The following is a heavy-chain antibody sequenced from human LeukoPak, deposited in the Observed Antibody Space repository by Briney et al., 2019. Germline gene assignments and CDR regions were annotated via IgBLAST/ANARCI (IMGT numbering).Heavy chain of an antibody. CDR2: ISSSSGYI. J-gene: IGHJ4*02. Sequence: GGSLRLSCAASGFTFNSYSMNWVRQTPGKGLEWVSSISSSSGYINYADSVKGRFTVSRDNAKNSLYLQMNSLRAEDTAVYYCARDSGYCSSTGCYVHYFDYWGQGTLITVSS. CDR3: ARDSGYCSSTGCYVHYFDY. V-gene: IGHV3-21*01. D-gene: IGHD2-2*01. CDR1: GFTFNSYS.